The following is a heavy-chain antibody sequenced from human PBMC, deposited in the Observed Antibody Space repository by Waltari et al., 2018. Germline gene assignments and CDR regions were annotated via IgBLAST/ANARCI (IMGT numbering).Heavy chain of an antibody. D-gene: IGHD5-12*01. CDR3: ARDSRDGYNHPKF. Sequence: QVQLMEYGGGVVQPGRSLRLPCAASEFTFSTYAMHWVRQAPGRGLEWVAIISYDGSYKYYADSVKGRFTISRDNSKNTLYLQMNSLRPEDTAVYYCARDSRDGYNHPKFWGQGTLVTVSS. J-gene: IGHJ4*02. CDR2: ISYDGSYK. CDR1: EFTFSTYA. V-gene: IGHV3-30*04.